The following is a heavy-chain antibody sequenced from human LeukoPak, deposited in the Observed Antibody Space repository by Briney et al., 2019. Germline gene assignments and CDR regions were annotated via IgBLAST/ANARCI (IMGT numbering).Heavy chain of an antibody. J-gene: IGHJ4*02. D-gene: IGHD3-22*01. Sequence: SETLSLTCAVYGGSFSGYYWSWIRQPPGKGLEWIGEINHSGSTNYNPSLKSRVTISVDTSKNQFSLKLSSVTAADTAVYYCARGHGIYYDSSGYATWGQGTLVTVSS. V-gene: IGHV4-34*01. CDR1: GGSFSGYY. CDR3: ARGHGIYYDSSGYAT. CDR2: INHSGST.